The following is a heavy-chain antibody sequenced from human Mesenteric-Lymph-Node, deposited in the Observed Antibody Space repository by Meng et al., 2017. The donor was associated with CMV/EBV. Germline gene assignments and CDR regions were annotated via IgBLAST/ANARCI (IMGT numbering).Heavy chain of an antibody. V-gene: IGHV1-18*01. CDR1: GGTFSNYA. J-gene: IGHJ4*02. CDR2: ISAYNGNT. D-gene: IGHD1-26*01. Sequence: SIKVSCKASGGTFSNYAITWVRQAPGQGLEWMGWISAYNGNTNYAQKLQGRVTMTTDTSTSTAYMELRSLRSDDTAVYYCARGVGRGSSLDYWGQGTLVTVSS. CDR3: ARGVGRGSSLDY.